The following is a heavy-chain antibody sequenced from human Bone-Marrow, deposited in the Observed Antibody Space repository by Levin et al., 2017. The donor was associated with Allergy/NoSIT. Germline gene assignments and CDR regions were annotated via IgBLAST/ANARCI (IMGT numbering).Heavy chain of an antibody. V-gene: IGHV4-31*03. D-gene: IGHD3-10*01. CDR2: IYYTGRT. Sequence: SETLSLTCSVSGGSISSGGYYWSWIRQHPERGLEWIACIYYTGRTAYNPSLKTRITIALNTSQNQLSLQLSSVTAADTAIYYCARDDYFGSGSYAHYWGQGTLVTVSA. CDR3: ARDDYFGSGSYAHY. CDR1: GGSISSGGYY. J-gene: IGHJ4*02.